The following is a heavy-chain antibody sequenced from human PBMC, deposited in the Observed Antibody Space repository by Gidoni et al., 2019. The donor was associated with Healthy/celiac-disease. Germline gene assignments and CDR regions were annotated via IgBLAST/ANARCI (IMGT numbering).Heavy chain of an antibody. CDR2: ISSSSSYI. Sequence: EVQLVESGGCLVKPGGSLRLSCAASGFTFSSYSMNWVRQAPGKGLEWVSSISSSSSYIYYADSVKGRFTISRDNAKNSLYLQMNSLRAEDTAVYYCARVTIFGVVDYYYGMDVWGQGTTVTVSS. CDR1: GFTFSSYS. V-gene: IGHV3-21*01. D-gene: IGHD3-3*01. J-gene: IGHJ6*02. CDR3: ARVTIFGVVDYYYGMDV.